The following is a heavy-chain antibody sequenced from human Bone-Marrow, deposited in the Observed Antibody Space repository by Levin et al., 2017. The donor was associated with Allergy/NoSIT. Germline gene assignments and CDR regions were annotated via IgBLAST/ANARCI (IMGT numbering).Heavy chain of an antibody. V-gene: IGHV4-34*01. J-gene: IGHJ6*02. CDR2: INHSGST. CDR3: ARGHVGSYSIYYDYGMDG. Sequence: TSETLSLTCAVYGGSVSGYYWSWIRQPPGRGLEWIGEINHSGSTNYNPSLKSRVAISVDTSKNQFSLKVRSVTAADTAVYYCARGHVGSYSIYYDYGMDGWGRGTTVTVS. CDR1: GGSVSGYY. D-gene: IGHD1-26*01.